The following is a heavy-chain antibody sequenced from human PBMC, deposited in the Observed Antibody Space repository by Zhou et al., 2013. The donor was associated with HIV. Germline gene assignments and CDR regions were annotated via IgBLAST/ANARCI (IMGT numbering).Heavy chain of an antibody. CDR2: IIPIFGRP. V-gene: IGHV1-69*12. CDR1: GDSSSSYA. J-gene: IGHJ4*02. D-gene: IGHD3-10*01. Sequence: QVQVLQSGAEVKKPGSSVNVSCKVSGDSSSSYAINWVRQAPGQGLEWMGGIIPIFGRPNYAQKFQGRVTITADDSTSTVYMELSSLRSDDTAIYFCARGSGLGSYFDNWGQGTLVPVSS. CDR3: ARGSGLGSYFDN.